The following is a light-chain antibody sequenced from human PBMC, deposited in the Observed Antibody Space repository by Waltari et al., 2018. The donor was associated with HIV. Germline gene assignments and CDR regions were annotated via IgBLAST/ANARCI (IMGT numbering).Light chain of an antibody. V-gene: IGKV3-11*01. Sequence: EIVLTQSPDTLSLSPGERATLSCRASQSVGNFLAWYQQKPGQAPRLLVYYASNRATGIPARFSGSGSGTDFTLTISRLEAEDFAVCYCQQRSSWPPSITFGQGTRLEIK. CDR1: QSVGNF. J-gene: IGKJ5*01. CDR3: QQRSSWPPSIT. CDR2: YAS.